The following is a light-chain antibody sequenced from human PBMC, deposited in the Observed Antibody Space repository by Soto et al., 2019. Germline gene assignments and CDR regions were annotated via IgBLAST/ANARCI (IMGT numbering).Light chain of an antibody. CDR2: DAS. CDR1: QSVSRY. J-gene: IGKJ5*01. Sequence: EIVLTQSPATLSLSPGERAPLSCMASQSVSRYLAWYQQKPGQAPRLLIYDASNRATGIPARFSGSGSGTDFTLTISRLEPEDFAVYYCQQRSNWPITFGQGTRLEI. V-gene: IGKV3-11*01. CDR3: QQRSNWPIT.